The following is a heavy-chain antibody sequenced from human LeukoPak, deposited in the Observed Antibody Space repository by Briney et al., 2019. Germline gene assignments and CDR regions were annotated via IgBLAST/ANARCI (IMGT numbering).Heavy chain of an antibody. V-gene: IGHV3-43*01. CDR2: ISWDGGST. D-gene: IGHD3-22*01. J-gene: IGHJ4*02. Sequence: GGSLRLSCAASGFTFDDYTMHWVRQAPGKGLEWVSLISWDGGSTYYADSVKGRFTIYRDNSKNSLYLQMNSLRTEDTALYYCAKAYYYDSSGYYFDYWGQGTLVTVSS. CDR1: GFTFDDYT. CDR3: AKAYYYDSSGYYFDY.